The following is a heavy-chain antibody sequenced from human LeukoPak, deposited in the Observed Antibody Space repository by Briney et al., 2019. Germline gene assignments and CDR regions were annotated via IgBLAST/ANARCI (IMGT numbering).Heavy chain of an antibody. CDR2: INHSGST. D-gene: IGHD3-3*01. CDR3: ARGQGLRFLEWLSWFDP. J-gene: IGHJ5*02. V-gene: IGHV4-34*01. Sequence: SETLSLTCAVYGGSFSGYYWSWIRQPPGKGREWIGEINHSGSTNYNPSLKSRVTISVDTSKNQFSLKLSSVTAADTAVYYCARGQGLRFLEWLSWFDPWGQGTLVTVSS. CDR1: GGSFSGYY.